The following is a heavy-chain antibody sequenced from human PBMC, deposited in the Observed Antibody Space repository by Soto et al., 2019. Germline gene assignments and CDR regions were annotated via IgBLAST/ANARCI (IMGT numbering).Heavy chain of an antibody. CDR2: ISAGGRSI. D-gene: IGHD3-10*01. CDR1: GFSFTSYT. J-gene: IGHJ3*02. CDR3: ARSTPGNPFDI. Sequence: PGGSLRLSCAASGFSFTSYTMNWVRQAPGKGLEWVASISAGGRSIYYADSLKGRSTVSIDNAKSSLYLQMNSLSAYVLAVYYCARSTPGNPFDIWGQGTMVTVSS. V-gene: IGHV3-21*01.